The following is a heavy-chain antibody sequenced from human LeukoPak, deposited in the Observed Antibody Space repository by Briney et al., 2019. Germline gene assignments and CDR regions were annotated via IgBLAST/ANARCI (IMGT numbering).Heavy chain of an antibody. J-gene: IGHJ4*02. CDR3: ARDSARHYGSGTIDY. CDR1: GYTFTSYG. Sequence: ASVKVSCKASGYTFTSYGISWVRQAPGQGLEWMGWISAYNGNTNCAQKLQGRVTMTTDTSTSTAYMELRSLRSDDTAVYYCARDSARHYGSGTIDYWGQGTLVTVSS. V-gene: IGHV1-18*01. CDR2: ISAYNGNT. D-gene: IGHD3-10*01.